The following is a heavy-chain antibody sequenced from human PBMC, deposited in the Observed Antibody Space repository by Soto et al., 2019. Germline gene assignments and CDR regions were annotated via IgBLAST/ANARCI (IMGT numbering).Heavy chain of an antibody. D-gene: IGHD2-15*01. Sequence: SETLSLTCTVSGGSISSYYWSWIRQPPGKGLEWIGYIYYSGSTNYNPSLKSRVTISVDTSKNQFSLKMSSVTAADTAVYFCAGFVVPASRNSDFDYWGQGTLVTVSS. CDR3: AGFVVPASRNSDFDY. CDR2: IYYSGST. CDR1: GGSISSYY. J-gene: IGHJ4*02. V-gene: IGHV4-59*08.